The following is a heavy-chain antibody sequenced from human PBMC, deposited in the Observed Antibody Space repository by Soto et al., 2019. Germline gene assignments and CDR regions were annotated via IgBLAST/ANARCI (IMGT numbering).Heavy chain of an antibody. CDR2: IYYSGST. V-gene: IGHV4-59*01. J-gene: IGHJ4*02. Sequence: SETLSLTCTVSGGSIGSYYWSWIRQPPGKGLEWIGYIYYSGSTNYNPSLKSRVTISVDTSKNQFSLKLSSVTAADTAVYYCARDAVAGDFDYWGQGTLVTVSS. CDR3: ARDAVAGDFDY. D-gene: IGHD6-19*01. CDR1: GGSIGSYY.